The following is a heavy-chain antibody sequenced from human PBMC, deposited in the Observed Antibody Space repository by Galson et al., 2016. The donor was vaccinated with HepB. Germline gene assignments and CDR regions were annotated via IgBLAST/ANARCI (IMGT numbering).Heavy chain of an antibody. CDR1: GDSLNTYS. V-gene: IGHV4-59*01. D-gene: IGHD5-24*01. CDR3: ARVTGYGGYNLRRGGFDP. J-gene: IGHJ5*02. CDR2: ISYSGSA. Sequence: SETLSLTCTVSGDSLNTYSWNWIRQPPGKGLEWIGYISYSGSANYNPSLKSRVTISVETSKNQFSLRLTSVTAADTAFYYCARVTGYGGYNLRRGGFDPWGQGILVTVSS.